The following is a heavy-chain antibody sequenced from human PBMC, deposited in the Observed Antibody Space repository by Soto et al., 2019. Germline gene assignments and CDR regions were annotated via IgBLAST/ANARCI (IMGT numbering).Heavy chain of an antibody. CDR1: GGSISSYY. J-gene: IGHJ4*02. D-gene: IGHD5-18*01. V-gene: IGHV4-59*01. Sequence: PSETLSLTCTVSGGSISSYYWSWIRQPPGKGLEWIGYIYYSGSTNYNPSLKSRVTISVDTSKNQFSLKLSSVTAADTAVYYCARGLVDTALVRDTNCAFDHWGQGTLVTVS. CDR2: IYYSGST. CDR3: ARGLVDTALVRDTNCAFDH.